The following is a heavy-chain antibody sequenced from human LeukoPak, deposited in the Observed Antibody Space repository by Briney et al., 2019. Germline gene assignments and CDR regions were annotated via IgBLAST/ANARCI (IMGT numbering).Heavy chain of an antibody. CDR2: MSGSGGST. J-gene: IGHJ5*02. Sequence: GGSLRLSCAASGFTFSSYAMSWVRQAPGKGLEWVSIMSGSGGSTYYADSVKGRFTISRDNYKNTLYLQMNSLRAEDTAVYYCAKDVRRYYGSGSLSDPWGQGTLVTVSS. V-gene: IGHV3-23*01. CDR3: AKDVRRYYGSGSLSDP. CDR1: GFTFSSYA. D-gene: IGHD3-10*01.